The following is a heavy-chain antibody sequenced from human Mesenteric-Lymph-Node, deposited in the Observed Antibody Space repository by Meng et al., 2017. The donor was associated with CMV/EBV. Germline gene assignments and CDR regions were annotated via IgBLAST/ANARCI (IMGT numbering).Heavy chain of an antibody. V-gene: IGHV6-1*01. CDR2: TYYRSKWYH. Sequence: ISGDSVSSNSAAWNWIRQSPSRGLEWLGRTYYRSKWYHDYAVSVKSRITVNPDTSKNQFSLHLNSVTPEDTAVYYCARDSRRYFDVWGRGTLVTVSS. J-gene: IGHJ2*01. CDR3: ARDSRRYFDV. CDR1: GDSVSSNSAA.